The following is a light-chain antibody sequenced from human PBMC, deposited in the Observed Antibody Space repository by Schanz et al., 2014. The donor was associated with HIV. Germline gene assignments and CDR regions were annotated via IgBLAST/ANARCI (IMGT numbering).Light chain of an antibody. V-gene: IGKV4-1*01. CDR2: WAS. CDR1: QSVLYSSHNKNY. CDR3: QYFGNSGGT. Sequence: DIVMTQSPDSLAVSLGERATINCKSSQSVLYSSHNKNYLAWYQQRPGQPPKLLIYWASTRESGVPDRFSGSGSGTDFTLTISRLEPEDFAVYFCQYFGNSGGTFGGGTKVEIK. J-gene: IGKJ4*01.